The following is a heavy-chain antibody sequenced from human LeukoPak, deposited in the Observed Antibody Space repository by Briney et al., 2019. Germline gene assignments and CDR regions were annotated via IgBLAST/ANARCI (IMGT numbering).Heavy chain of an antibody. CDR2: IRSRGSGGPT. CDR1: GFSFGDYA. Sequence: GGSLRLSCTASGFSFGDYAMSWFRQAPGKGLEWVGFIRSRGSGGPTEYAAPVKGRFTISRDDSKNIAYLQMNSLRPEDTAVYHCASDLRGYSGYDYWGQGTLVTVSS. CDR3: ASDLRGYSGYDY. J-gene: IGHJ4*02. V-gene: IGHV3-49*03. D-gene: IGHD5-12*01.